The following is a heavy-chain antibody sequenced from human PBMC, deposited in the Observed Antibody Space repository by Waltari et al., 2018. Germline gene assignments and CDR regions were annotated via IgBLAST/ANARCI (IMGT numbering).Heavy chain of an antibody. J-gene: IGHJ4*02. V-gene: IGHV4-39*01. CDR1: GGSISSSSYY. Sequence: QLQLQESGPGLVTPSETLSLTCTVSGGSISSSSYYWGWIRQPPGKGLEWIGSIYYSGSTYYNPSLKSRVTISVDTSKNQFSLKLSSVTAADTAVYYCARHKARVVVAATPFDYWGQGTLVTVSS. CDR2: IYYSGST. D-gene: IGHD2-15*01. CDR3: ARHKARVVVAATPFDY.